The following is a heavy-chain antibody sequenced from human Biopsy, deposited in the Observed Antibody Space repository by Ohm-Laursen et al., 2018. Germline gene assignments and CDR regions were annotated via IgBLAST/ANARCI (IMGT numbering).Heavy chain of an antibody. CDR2: VTTTSSYI. J-gene: IGHJ6*02. CDR1: GESFNSYY. V-gene: IGHV3-21*01. Sequence: LSLTCAVYGESFNSYYWSWIRQAPGKGLEWVSSVTTTSSYIYYADSVKGRFTISRDNAKNSLYLQMNSLRAEDTAVYYCVRGVDYYDPYHYYALDVWGQGTTVTVSS. D-gene: IGHD3-22*01. CDR3: VRGVDYYDPYHYYALDV.